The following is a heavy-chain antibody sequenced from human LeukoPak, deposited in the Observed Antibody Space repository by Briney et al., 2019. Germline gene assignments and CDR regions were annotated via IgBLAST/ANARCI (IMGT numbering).Heavy chain of an antibody. CDR2: INPNSGGT. CDR3: ARGGESYPYYYMDV. D-gene: IGHD1-26*01. J-gene: IGHJ6*03. CDR1: GYTFTSYY. Sequence: ASVKVSCKASGYTFTSYYMHWVRQAPGQGLEWMGWINPNSGGTNYAQKFQGRVTMTRDTSISTAYMELSRLRSDDTAVYYCARGGESYPYYYMDVWGKGTTVTVSS. V-gene: IGHV1-2*02.